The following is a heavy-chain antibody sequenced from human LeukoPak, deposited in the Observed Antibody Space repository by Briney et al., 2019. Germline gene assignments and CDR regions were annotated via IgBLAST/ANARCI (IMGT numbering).Heavy chain of an antibody. CDR3: APSNAYFYYFDY. V-gene: IGHV1-2*02. CDR1: GYSFTGYY. D-gene: IGHD3-16*01. J-gene: IGHJ4*02. CDR2: INPNSGVT. Sequence: GASVKVSCKASGYSFTGYYMHWVRQAPEQGPEWMGWINPNSGVTNYAQQFQGRVTMTRDTSISTAYMELSRLRSDDTAVYYRAPSNAYFYYFDYWGQGTLVTVSS.